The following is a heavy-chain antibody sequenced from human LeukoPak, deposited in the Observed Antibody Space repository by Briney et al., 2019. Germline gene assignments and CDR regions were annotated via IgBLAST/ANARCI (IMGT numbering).Heavy chain of an antibody. CDR3: ARGGTRITIVGVVMSDFNY. V-gene: IGHV4-30-4*08. Sequence: SETLSLTYTVSGGCISSGDYYWSWIRQPPGKGLEWIGYIYHSGNTYYNPSLKSRLTISVDTPRNQFSLKLRSVTAADTAVYYCARGGTRITIVGVVMSDFNYWGQGTLVSVSS. J-gene: IGHJ4*02. CDR2: IYHSGNT. D-gene: IGHD3-3*01. CDR1: GGCISSGDYY.